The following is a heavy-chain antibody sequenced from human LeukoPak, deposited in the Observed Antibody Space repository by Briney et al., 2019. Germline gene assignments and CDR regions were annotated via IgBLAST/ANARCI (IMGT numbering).Heavy chain of an antibody. V-gene: IGHV4-39*07. CDR2: IYYSGST. D-gene: IGHD2-2*01. CDR3: AREEFYYCSSTSCYSVWFDP. J-gene: IGHJ5*02. Sequence: PSETLSLTCTVSGGSISSSSYYWGWIRQPPGRGLEWIGSIYYSGSTYYNPSLKSRVTISVDTSKNQFSLKLSSVTAADTAVYYCAREEFYYCSSTSCYSVWFDPWGQGTLVTVSS. CDR1: GGSISSSSYY.